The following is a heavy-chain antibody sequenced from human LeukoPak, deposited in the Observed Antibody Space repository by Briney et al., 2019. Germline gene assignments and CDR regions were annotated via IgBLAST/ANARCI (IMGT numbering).Heavy chain of an antibody. V-gene: IGHV1-8*01. CDR1: GYTFTSYD. CDR3: ARVSQNKYYYDSSGYYPGY. Sequence: ASVKVSCKASGYTFTSYDINWVRQATGQGLEWMGWMNPNSGNTGYAQKFQGRVTMTRNTPISTAYMELSSLRSEDTAVYYCARVSQNKYYYDSSGYYPGYWGQGTLVTVSS. CDR2: MNPNSGNT. D-gene: IGHD3-22*01. J-gene: IGHJ4*02.